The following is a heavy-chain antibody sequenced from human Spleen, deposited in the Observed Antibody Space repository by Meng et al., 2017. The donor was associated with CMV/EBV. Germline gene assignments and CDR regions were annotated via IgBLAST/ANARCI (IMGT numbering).Heavy chain of an antibody. CDR1: GYTFTSYY. V-gene: IGHV1-2*02. Sequence: VELGQSGADVKMPWASVEVSCKASGYTFTSYYMQWLRQAPGQGLEWMGWINPNSGGTNYAQKFQGRVTMTRDTSISTAYMELSRLRSDDTAVHYCARASIAAPNDWGQGTLVTVSS. D-gene: IGHD6-13*01. CDR3: ARASIAAPND. J-gene: IGHJ4*02. CDR2: INPNSGGT.